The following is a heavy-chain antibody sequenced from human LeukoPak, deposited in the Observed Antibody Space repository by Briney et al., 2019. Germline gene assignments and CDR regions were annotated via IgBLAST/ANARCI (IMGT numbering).Heavy chain of an antibody. CDR1: GFTFSSYE. CDR2: ISSSGSTI. D-gene: IGHD3-10*02. Sequence: GGSLRLSCAASGFTFSSYEMNWVRQAPGEGLEWVSYISSSGSTIYYADSVKGRFTISRDNAKNSLYLQMNSLGAEDTAVYYCAELGITMIGGVWGKGTTVTISS. J-gene: IGHJ6*04. V-gene: IGHV3-48*03. CDR3: AELGITMIGGV.